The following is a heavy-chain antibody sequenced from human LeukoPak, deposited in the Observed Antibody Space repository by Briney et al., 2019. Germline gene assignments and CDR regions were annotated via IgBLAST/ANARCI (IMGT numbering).Heavy chain of an antibody. D-gene: IGHD5-24*01. V-gene: IGHV3-30*18. CDR2: ISYDGSNK. J-gene: IGHJ6*02. CDR3: AKESRDGYNYGYYYGMDV. Sequence: PGRSLRLSCAASGFTFSSYGMHWVRQAPGKGLEWVAVISYDGSNKYYADSVKGRFTISRDNSKNTLYLQMNSLRAEDTAVCYCAKESRDGYNYGYYYGMDVWGQGTTVTVSS. CDR1: GFTFSSYG.